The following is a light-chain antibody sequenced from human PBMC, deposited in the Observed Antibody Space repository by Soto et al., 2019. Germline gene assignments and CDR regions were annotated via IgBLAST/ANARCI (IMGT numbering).Light chain of an antibody. Sequence: DIQMTQSPSSLSASVGDRVTITCRASQSISSYLNWYQQKPGKAPKLLIYAASSLQSVVPSRFSGSGSGTDFTLTISSLQPEEFATYYCQQSYSTPPYTFGQGTKLEIK. CDR1: QSISSY. V-gene: IGKV1-39*01. J-gene: IGKJ2*01. CDR2: AAS. CDR3: QQSYSTPPYT.